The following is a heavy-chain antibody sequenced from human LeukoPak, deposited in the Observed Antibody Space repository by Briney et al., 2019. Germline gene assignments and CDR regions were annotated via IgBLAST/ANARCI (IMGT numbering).Heavy chain of an antibody. CDR1: GYIFTKYV. D-gene: IGHD2-21*01. Sequence: ASVKVSCKASGYIFTKYVVHWVRQAPGQRPEWMGWIKAGNGDTKYSQNFQDRLTITRDTSASTVYMELSSLTSEDTALYYCARDDCGDTCFPGGYWGQGTLVTVSS. J-gene: IGHJ4*02. CDR3: ARDDCGDTCFPGGY. V-gene: IGHV1-3*01. CDR2: IKAGNGDT.